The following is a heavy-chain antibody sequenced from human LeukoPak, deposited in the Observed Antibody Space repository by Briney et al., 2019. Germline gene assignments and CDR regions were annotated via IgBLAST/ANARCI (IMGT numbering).Heavy chain of an antibody. Sequence: ASVKVSCKASGYTFTDYYMHWVRQAPGQGLEWMGWINPKSGGTSYAQKFRGSVTMTRDTSISTAYMEVSSDDTAVYYCARVIALGEPHDYWGQGTLVTVSS. J-gene: IGHJ4*02. CDR2: INPKSGGT. CDR1: GYTFTDYY. V-gene: IGHV1-2*02. D-gene: IGHD3-10*01. CDR3: ARVIALGEPHDY.